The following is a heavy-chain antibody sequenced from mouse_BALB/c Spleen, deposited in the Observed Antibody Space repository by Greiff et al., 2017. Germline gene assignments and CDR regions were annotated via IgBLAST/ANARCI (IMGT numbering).Heavy chain of an antibody. V-gene: IGHV1-80*01. Sequence: VKLVESGAELVRPGSSVKISCKASGYAFSSYWMNWVKQRPGQGLEWIGQIYPGDGDTNYNGKFKGKATLTADKSSSTAYMQLSSLTSEDSAVYFCARSSSTALYAMDYWGQGTSVTVSS. CDR1: GYAFSSYW. J-gene: IGHJ4*01. CDR3: ARSSSTALYAMDY. CDR2: IYPGDGDT. D-gene: IGHD1-2*01.